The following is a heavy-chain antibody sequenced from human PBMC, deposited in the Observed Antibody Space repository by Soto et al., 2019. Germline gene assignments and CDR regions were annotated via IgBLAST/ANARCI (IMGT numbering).Heavy chain of an antibody. D-gene: IGHD3-10*01. CDR1: GFPFSSYV. CDR2: ISGGGGST. J-gene: IGHJ6*02. V-gene: IGHV3-23*01. Sequence: GGSLRLSCAVSGFPFSSYVMTWVRQAPGKGLEWVSVISGGGGSTNYAESVKGRFTISRDNSENTLYLQMNSLRAEDTAVYYCAKAVTLVRGINPYSYGLDVWGQGTTGTVS. CDR3: AKAVTLVRGINPYSYGLDV.